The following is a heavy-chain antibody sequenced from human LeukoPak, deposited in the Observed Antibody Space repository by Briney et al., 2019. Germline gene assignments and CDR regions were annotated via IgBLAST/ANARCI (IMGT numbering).Heavy chain of an antibody. V-gene: IGHV1-69*04. D-gene: IGHD3-3*01. Sequence: ASVKVSCKASGGTFSSYTISWLLQAPGQGLEWMGRIIPILGIANYAQKFQGRVTITADKSTSTAYMELSSLRSEDTAVYYCARDYDFWSGYFDYWGQGTLVTVSS. CDR3: ARDYDFWSGYFDY. J-gene: IGHJ4*02. CDR2: IIPILGIA. CDR1: GGTFSSYT.